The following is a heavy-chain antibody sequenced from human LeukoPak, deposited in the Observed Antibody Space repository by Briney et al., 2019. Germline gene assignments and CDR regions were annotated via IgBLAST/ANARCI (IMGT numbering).Heavy chain of an antibody. D-gene: IGHD3-22*01. CDR1: GGSISSSSYY. J-gene: IGHJ4*02. Sequence: SETLSLTCTVSGGSISSSSYYWGWIRQPPGKGLEWIGSIYYSGSTYYNPSLKSRVTISVDTSKNQFSLKLSSVTAADTAVYYCASEKYYYDSSGYYRIFDYWGQGTLVTVSS. CDR3: ASEKYYYDSSGYYRIFDY. CDR2: IYYSGST. V-gene: IGHV4-39*07.